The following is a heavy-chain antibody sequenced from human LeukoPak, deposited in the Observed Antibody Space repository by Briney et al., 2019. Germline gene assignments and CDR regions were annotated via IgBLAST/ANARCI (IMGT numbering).Heavy chain of an antibody. D-gene: IGHD1-1*01. J-gene: IGHJ4*02. CDR1: GYTFTRYY. Sequence: ASVKVSCKASGYTFTRYYMHWVRQAPGQGLEWMGIISPSGASTSYAQKFQGRVTMTRDTSTSTVCMELSSLRSEDTAVYYCTRGGYGGPRVAFDYWGQGTLVTVSS. V-gene: IGHV1-46*01. CDR2: ISPSGAST. CDR3: TRGGYGGPRVAFDY.